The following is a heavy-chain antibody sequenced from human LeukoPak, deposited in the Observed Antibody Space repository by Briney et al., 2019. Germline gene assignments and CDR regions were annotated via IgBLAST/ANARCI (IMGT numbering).Heavy chain of an antibody. CDR1: GYIFTTYN. V-gene: IGHV1-18*04. D-gene: IGHD6-6*01. CDR3: ARDPVYSSSGGDY. CDR2: ISTSTGDT. Sequence: GASVKVSCKPSGYIFTTYNLHWVRQAPGQGLEWMGWISTSTGDTDYARNLRGRVTMSTDASTGTAYMELRRLRSDDTAVYYCARDPVYSSSGGDYWGQGTLVTVSS. J-gene: IGHJ4*02.